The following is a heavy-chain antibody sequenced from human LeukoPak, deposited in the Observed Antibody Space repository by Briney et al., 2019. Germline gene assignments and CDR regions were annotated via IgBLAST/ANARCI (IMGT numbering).Heavy chain of an antibody. V-gene: IGHV4-59*01. Sequence: SETLSLTCTVSGGSISSYYWSWIRQPPGKGLEWIGYIYYSGSTNYNPSLKSRVTISVDTSKNQLSLKLSSVTAADTAVYYCARFIAGTSEDYWGQGTLVTVSS. D-gene: IGHD6-13*01. CDR1: GGSISSYY. J-gene: IGHJ4*02. CDR3: ARFIAGTSEDY. CDR2: IYYSGST.